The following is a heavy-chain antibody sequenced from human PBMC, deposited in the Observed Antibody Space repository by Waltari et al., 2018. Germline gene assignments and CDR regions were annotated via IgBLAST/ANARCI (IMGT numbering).Heavy chain of an antibody. CDR2: IVPIFGTA. CDR1: GGPFSSFA. V-gene: IGHV1-69*08. Sequence: QVQPVQSGAEVKTPGSPVKVPFKASGGPFSSFAISSGRPAPGHGLGWMGRIVPIFGTANYAQKFQGRVTITADKSTSTAYMELSSLRSEDTAVYYCARDTVGHIFGGVIVYYYFDYWGQGTLVTVSS. CDR3: ARDTVGHIFGGVIVYYYFDY. D-gene: IGHD3-16*02. J-gene: IGHJ4*02.